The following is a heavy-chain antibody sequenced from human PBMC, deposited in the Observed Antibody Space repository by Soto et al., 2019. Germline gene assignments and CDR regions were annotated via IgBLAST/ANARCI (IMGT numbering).Heavy chain of an antibody. J-gene: IGHJ4*02. D-gene: IGHD5-18*01. Sequence: ASVKVSCKASGYTFTTYAMHWVRQAPGQRLEWMGWINAANGNTKYSQKFQGRVTITRDTSASTAYMELSSLRSEDTAVYYCARSLMNTAMVTFYYFDDWGQGSLVTVSS. V-gene: IGHV1-3*01. CDR2: INAANGNT. CDR3: ARSLMNTAMVTFYYFDD. CDR1: GYTFTTYA.